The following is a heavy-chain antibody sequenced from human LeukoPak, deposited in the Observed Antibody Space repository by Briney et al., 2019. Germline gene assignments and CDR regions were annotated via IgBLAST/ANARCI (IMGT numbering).Heavy chain of an antibody. J-gene: IGHJ5*01. CDR3: ARPETGTAAPGTPWFDS. D-gene: IGHD6-13*01. V-gene: IGHV4-39*01. CDR1: GGSVNSSSYF. Sequence: SETLSLTCTVSGGSVNSSSYFWGWIRQPPGKGLEWIGTIHYSGRTYYNPSLKSRVTIFLDTSKNQFSLKLSSVTATDTAVYYCARPETGTAAPGTPWFDSWGQGTLVTVSS. CDR2: IHYSGRT.